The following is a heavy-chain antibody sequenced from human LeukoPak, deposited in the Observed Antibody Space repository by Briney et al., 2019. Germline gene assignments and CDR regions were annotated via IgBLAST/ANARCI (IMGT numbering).Heavy chain of an antibody. CDR1: GFTFSSYA. CDR3: AKGMFTVVTRGQEFDY. CDR2: LSGSGGST. Sequence: QAGGSLRLSCAASGFTFSSYAMTWVRQAPGKGLEWVSALSGSGGSTYYADSVKGRFTISRDNSQNTLYLQMNSLRAEDTAVYYCAKGMFTVVTRGQEFDYWGQGTLVTVSS. J-gene: IGHJ4*02. D-gene: IGHD4-23*01. V-gene: IGHV3-23*01.